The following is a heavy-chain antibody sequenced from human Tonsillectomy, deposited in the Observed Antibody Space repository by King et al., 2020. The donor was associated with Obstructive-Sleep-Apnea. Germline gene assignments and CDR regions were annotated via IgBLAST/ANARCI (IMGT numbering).Heavy chain of an antibody. CDR2: ISYDGSNK. V-gene: IGHV3-30-3*01. D-gene: IGHD5-18*01. CDR1: GFTFSNYA. CDR3: ARYHGYSYGYIDYYFDY. Sequence: VQLVESGGGVVQPGRSLRLSCAASGFTFSNYAMHWVRQAPGKGLEWVAIISYDGSNKYNADSVKGRFTISRDDSKNTLYLQMNSLRAEDTAGYYCARYHGYSYGYIDYYFDYWGQGTLVTVSS. J-gene: IGHJ4*02.